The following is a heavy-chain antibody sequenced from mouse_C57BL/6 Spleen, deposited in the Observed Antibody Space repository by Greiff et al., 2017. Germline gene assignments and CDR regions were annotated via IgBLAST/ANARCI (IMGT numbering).Heavy chain of an antibody. CDR2: ISSGSSTI. J-gene: IGHJ2*01. Sequence: EVHLVESGGGLVQPGGSLKLSCAASGFTFSDYGMHWVRQAPEKGLEWVAYISSGSSTIYYADTVKGRFTISRDNAKNTLFLQMTSLRSEDTAMYYCARGHYDYGDYWGQGTTLTVSS. CDR1: GFTFSDYG. CDR3: ARGHYDYGDY. V-gene: IGHV5-17*01. D-gene: IGHD2-4*01.